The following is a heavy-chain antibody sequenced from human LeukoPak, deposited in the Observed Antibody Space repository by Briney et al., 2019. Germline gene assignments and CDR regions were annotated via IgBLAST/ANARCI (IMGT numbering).Heavy chain of an antibody. Sequence: PGGSLRLSCAASGFTFSSYGMHWVRQAPGKGLEWVAYIRYDGSNKYYADSVKGRFTVSRDNSKNTLYLQMNSLRVEDTAVYYCAKVLTGYCGSTSCPFDYWGQGTLVTVSS. CDR3: AKVLTGYCGSTSCPFDY. J-gene: IGHJ4*02. D-gene: IGHD2-2*01. CDR1: GFTFSSYG. CDR2: IRYDGSNK. V-gene: IGHV3-30*02.